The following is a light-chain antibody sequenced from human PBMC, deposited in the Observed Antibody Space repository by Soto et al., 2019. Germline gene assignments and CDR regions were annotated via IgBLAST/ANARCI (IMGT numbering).Light chain of an antibody. J-gene: IGLJ1*01. CDR2: DVS. CDR3: ASYTTSSTYV. Sequence: QSVLTQPASVSGSPGQSIAISCTGTSSDVRGYSYVSWYQQQPGKAPKLVISDVSNRPSGVSDRFTGSKSGNTASLTISGLQTEDEADYYCASYTTSSTYVFGTGTKVTVL. V-gene: IGLV2-14*01. CDR1: SSDVRGYSY.